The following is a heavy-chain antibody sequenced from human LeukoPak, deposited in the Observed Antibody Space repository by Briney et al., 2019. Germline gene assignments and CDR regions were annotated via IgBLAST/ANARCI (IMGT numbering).Heavy chain of an antibody. V-gene: IGHV4-4*07. J-gene: IGHJ4*02. D-gene: IGHD1/OR15-1a*01. CDR2: IYTSGST. Sequence: SETLSLTCTVSGGSISSYYWSWIRQPAGKGLEWIGRIYTSGSTNYNPSLKSRVTMSVDTSNNQFSLKLSSVTAADTAVYYCARDRHWTNDWVFDYWGQGTLVTVSS. CDR3: ARDRHWTNDWVFDY. CDR1: GGSISSYY.